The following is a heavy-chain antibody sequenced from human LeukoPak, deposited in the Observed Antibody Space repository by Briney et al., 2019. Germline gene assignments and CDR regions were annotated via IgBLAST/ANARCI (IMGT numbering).Heavy chain of an antibody. J-gene: IGHJ4*02. CDR2: IYYSGST. CDR3: ARHRALYYSSGWDYLDY. D-gene: IGHD6-19*01. V-gene: IGHV4-39*01. CDR1: GCSISSIRSY. Sequence: SESLSLTCPVSGCSISSIRSYWGWPRQPPVKELELIGRIYYSGSTYYNPTLKSRVTISVDTSKSQFSLKLSSVTAADTAVYYCARHRALYYSSGWDYLDYWGQGTLVTVSS.